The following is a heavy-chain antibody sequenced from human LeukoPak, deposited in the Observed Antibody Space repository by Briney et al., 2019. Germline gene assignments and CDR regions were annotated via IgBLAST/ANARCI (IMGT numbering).Heavy chain of an antibody. D-gene: IGHD3-22*01. V-gene: IGHV4-34*01. J-gene: IGHJ3*02. CDR3: ARVGMIVVPLDAFDI. CDR1: GGSFSGYY. Sequence: NPSETLSLTCAVHGGSFSGYYWSWIRQPPGKGLEWIGEINHSGSTNYNPSLKSRVTISVDTSKNQFSLKLSSVTAADTAVYYCARVGMIVVPLDAFDIWGQGTMVTVSS. CDR2: INHSGST.